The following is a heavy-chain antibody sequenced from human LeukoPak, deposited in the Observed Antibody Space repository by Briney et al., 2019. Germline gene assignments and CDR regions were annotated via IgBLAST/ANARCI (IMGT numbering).Heavy chain of an antibody. CDR3: ARRRDGYNEDFFDY. D-gene: IGHD5-24*01. CDR2: IFHSGST. Sequence: SETLSLTCTVSGGSISSNTYYWGWIRQPPGKGLEWIGSIFHSGSTYYNASLKSRVTISVDTSRNQFSLKLSSVTAADTAVYYCARRRDGYNEDFFDYWGQGTLVTVSS. J-gene: IGHJ4*02. CDR1: GGSISSNTYY. V-gene: IGHV4-39*01.